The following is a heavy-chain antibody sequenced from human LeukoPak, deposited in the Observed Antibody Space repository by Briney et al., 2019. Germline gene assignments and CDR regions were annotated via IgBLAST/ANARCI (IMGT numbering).Heavy chain of an antibody. Sequence: PSEILSLTCTVSGGSISSYYWSWIRQPPGKGLEWIGYIYYSGSTNYNPSLKSRVTISVDTSKNQFSLKLSSVTAADTAVYYCAIKTSVDADYWGQGTLVTVSS. CDR1: GGSISSYY. J-gene: IGHJ4*02. CDR3: AIKTSVDADY. D-gene: IGHD5-12*01. V-gene: IGHV4-59*01. CDR2: IYYSGST.